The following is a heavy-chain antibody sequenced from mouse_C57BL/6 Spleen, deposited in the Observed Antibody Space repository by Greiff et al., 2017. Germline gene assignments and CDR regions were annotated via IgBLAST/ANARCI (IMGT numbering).Heavy chain of an antibody. CDR2: IYPGSGST. V-gene: IGHV1-55*01. J-gene: IGHJ4*01. CDR3: ARSDYYGSSLYYAMDY. CDR1: GYTFTSYW. Sequence: QVHVKQPGAELVKPGASVKMSCKASGYTFTSYWITWVKQRPGQGLEWIGDIYPGSGSTNYNEKFKSKATLTVDTSSSTAYMQLSSLTSEDSAVYYCARSDYYGSSLYYAMDYWGQGTSVTVSS. D-gene: IGHD1-1*01.